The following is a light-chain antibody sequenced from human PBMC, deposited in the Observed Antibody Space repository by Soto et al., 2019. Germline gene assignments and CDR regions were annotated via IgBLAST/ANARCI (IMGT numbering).Light chain of an antibody. CDR3: QSYDSSLSSSV. CDR2: GNS. V-gene: IGLV1-40*01. CDR1: SSNIGAGYD. Sequence: QSVLTQPPSVSGAPGQRVTISCTGSSSNIGAGYDVHWYQQLPGTAPKLLIHGNSNRPSGVPDRFYGSKSGTSASLAITGLLAEDEADYYCQSYDSSLSSSVFGGGTKLTVL. J-gene: IGLJ2*01.